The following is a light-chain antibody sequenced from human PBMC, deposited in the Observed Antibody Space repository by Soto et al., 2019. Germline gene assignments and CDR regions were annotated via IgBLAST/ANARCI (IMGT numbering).Light chain of an antibody. Sequence: EIVLTQSPATLSLSPGDRATLSCRASQSVTSSLAWFQQKPGQAPRLLIYDVSRRATAIPARFSGSGSGTDFTLTISSLEPEDFAVYYCQQYNNWPFTFGQGTRLEIK. V-gene: IGKV3-11*01. CDR3: QQYNNWPFT. CDR1: QSVTSS. CDR2: DVS. J-gene: IGKJ5*01.